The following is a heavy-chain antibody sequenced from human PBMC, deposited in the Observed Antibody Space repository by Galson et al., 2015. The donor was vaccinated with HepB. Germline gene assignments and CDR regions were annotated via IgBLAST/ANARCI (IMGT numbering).Heavy chain of an antibody. J-gene: IGHJ6*03. Sequence: SVKVSCKASGYTFTSYDINWVRQATGQGLEWMGWMNPNSGNTGYAQKFQGRVTMTKNTSISTAYMELSSLRSEDTAVYYCARGREFYYYYYYMDVWGKGTTVTVSS. V-gene: IGHV1-8*01. CDR3: ARGREFYYYYYYMDV. CDR1: GYTFTSYD. CDR2: MNPNSGNT.